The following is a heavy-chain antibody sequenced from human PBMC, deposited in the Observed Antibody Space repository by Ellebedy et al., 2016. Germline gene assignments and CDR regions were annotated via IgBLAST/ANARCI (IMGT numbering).Heavy chain of an antibody. V-gene: IGHV1-2*02. J-gene: IGHJ6*02. D-gene: IGHD3-16*01. CDR2: INPNSGGT. CDR1: GYTFTGYY. CDR3: ARVGGEPYYYYGMDV. Sequence: ASVKVSXKASGYTFTGYYMHWVRQAPGQGLEWMGWINPNSGGTNYAQKFQGRVTMTRDTSTSTVYMELSSLRSEDTAVYYCARVGGEPYYYYGMDVWGQGTTVTVSS.